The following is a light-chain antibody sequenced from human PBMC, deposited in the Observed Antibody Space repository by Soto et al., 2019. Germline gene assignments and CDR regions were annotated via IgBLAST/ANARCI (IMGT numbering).Light chain of an antibody. CDR2: EVT. J-gene: IGLJ1*01. CDR1: SGDIGSYNR. CDR3: PFV. Sequence: QSALTEPPSVSVSPGQSVTISCTGTSGDIGSYNRVSWFQQPPGTAPQLMIYEVTNRPSGVPDRFSGSKSGNTASLTISGLQTEDETSNSTPFVFGTGTKVTVL. V-gene: IGLV2-18*01.